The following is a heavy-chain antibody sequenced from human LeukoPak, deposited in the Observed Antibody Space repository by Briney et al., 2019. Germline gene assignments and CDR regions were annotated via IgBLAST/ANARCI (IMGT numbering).Heavy chain of an antibody. Sequence: ASMKVSCKTSGYTFTGYYMHWVRQAPGQGLEWMGWINPNSGGTNYAQKFQGRVTMTRDTSISTAFMDLSRLRSDDTAVYYCARVKTMIVVVRLFDYWGQGTQVTVSS. CDR3: ARVKTMIVVVRLFDY. CDR1: GYTFTGYY. D-gene: IGHD3-22*01. V-gene: IGHV1-2*02. CDR2: INPNSGGT. J-gene: IGHJ4*02.